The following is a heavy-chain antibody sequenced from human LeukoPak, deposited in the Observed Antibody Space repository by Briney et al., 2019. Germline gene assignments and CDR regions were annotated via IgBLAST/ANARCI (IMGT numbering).Heavy chain of an antibody. Sequence: GGSPRLSCAASGFTFSNHAMSWVRQAPGKGLEWVSGISGTGGGTNYAGSVKGRFTISRDNSKNTLYLQMNSLRAEDTAVYYCAKDPYSYKNYARSIDYWGQGILVTVSS. CDR3: AKDPYSYKNYARSIDY. D-gene: IGHD1-7*01. CDR1: GFTFSNHA. CDR2: ISGTGGGT. V-gene: IGHV3-23*01. J-gene: IGHJ4*02.